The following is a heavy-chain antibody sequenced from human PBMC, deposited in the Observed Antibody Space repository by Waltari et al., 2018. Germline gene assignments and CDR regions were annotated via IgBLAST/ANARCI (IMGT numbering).Heavy chain of an antibody. CDR3: AKDKVAVAGTQGALDY. J-gene: IGHJ4*02. D-gene: IGHD6-19*01. CDR2: ISWDGGST. CDR1: GFTFDDYA. Sequence: VQLVESGGGVVQPGRSLRLSCAASGFTFDDYAMPLVRQAPGKGLEWVFLISWDGGSTYYADSVKGRFTISRDNSKNSLYLQMNSLRAEDTALYYCAKDKVAVAGTQGALDYWGQGTLVTVSS. V-gene: IGHV3-43D*04.